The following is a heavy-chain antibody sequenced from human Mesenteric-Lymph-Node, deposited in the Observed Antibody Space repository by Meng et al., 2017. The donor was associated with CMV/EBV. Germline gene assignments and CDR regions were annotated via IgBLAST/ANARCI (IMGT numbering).Heavy chain of an antibody. V-gene: IGHV4-61*08. CDR3: AKSRSSTPGIVDD. D-gene: IGHD2/OR15-2a*01. CDR2: IYGTGIT. Sequence: QVPLRVSGPGMVMPSETCSLTCIVSGVSVTRGAYHWSWIRQSPGKGLEWIGYIYGTGITIYNPSLKSRVTILLETSKNQFSLKLNSVTTADTAVYYCAKSRSSTPGIVDDWGQGTLVTVSS. J-gene: IGHJ4*02. CDR1: GVSVTRGAYH.